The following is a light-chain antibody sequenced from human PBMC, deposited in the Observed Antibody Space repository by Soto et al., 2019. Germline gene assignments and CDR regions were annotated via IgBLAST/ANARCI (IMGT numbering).Light chain of an antibody. Sequence: DVQMTQSPSPLSASIGDRVTITCRASQSIDNWLAWCQQKPGKAPQLLIYDASRVKTGVPSRFTASGSGTEFTLTINTLQADDSATYFCQHYNGYPYTFGPGTKVDIK. CDR1: QSIDNW. CDR3: QHYNGYPYT. V-gene: IGKV1-5*01. J-gene: IGKJ2*01. CDR2: DAS.